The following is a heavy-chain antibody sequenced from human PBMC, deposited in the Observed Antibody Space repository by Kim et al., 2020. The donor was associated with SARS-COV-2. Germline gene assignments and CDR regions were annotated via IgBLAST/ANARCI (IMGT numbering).Heavy chain of an antibody. D-gene: IGHD3-3*02. Sequence: YYADSVKGRFTISRDNSKNSLYLQMNSLRTEDTALYYCAKGPSPFSPIRIWGQGTLVTVSS. J-gene: IGHJ4*02. CDR3: AKGPSPFSPIRI. V-gene: IGHV3-43*01.